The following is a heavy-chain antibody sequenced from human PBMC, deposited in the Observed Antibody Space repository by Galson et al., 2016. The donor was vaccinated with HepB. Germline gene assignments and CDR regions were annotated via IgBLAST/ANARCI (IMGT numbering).Heavy chain of an antibody. CDR3: ARDREVAARPGGWLDP. D-gene: IGHD6-6*01. Sequence: SVKVSCKVSGGTLNDFAVSWVRQTPGQGLEWMGAITPLGTVTYALKFQGRLTITADDSTSTASMELRRLTSEDTAVYYCARDREVAARPGGWLDPWGQGTLVIVSS. CDR2: ITPLGTV. V-gene: IGHV1-69*13. CDR1: GGTLNDFA. J-gene: IGHJ5*01.